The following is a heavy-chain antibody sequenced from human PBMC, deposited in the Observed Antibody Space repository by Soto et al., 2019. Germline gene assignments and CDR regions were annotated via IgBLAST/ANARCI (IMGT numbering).Heavy chain of an antibody. D-gene: IGHD3-3*01. J-gene: IGHJ6*02. V-gene: IGHV3-48*02. Sequence: QAGGSLRLSCASSGFTFSSYSMNWVRQAPGKGLEWVSYISSSSSTIYYADSVKGRFTISRDNAKNSLYLQMNSLRDEDTAVYYCARESRYYDFWSGYPTRDYGMDVWGQGTTVTVSS. CDR2: ISSSSSTI. CDR3: ARESRYYDFWSGYPTRDYGMDV. CDR1: GFTFSSYS.